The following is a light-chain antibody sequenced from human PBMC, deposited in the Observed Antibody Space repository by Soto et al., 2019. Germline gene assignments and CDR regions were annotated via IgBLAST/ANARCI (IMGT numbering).Light chain of an antibody. J-gene: IGLJ1*01. CDR3: SSYAGNKNV. V-gene: IGLV2-8*01. CDR1: SSDVGGYNY. CDR2: EVS. Sequence: QSALTQPPSASGSPGQSVTISCTGTSSDVGGYNYVSWYQQHPGKAPKLMIYEVSKRPSGVPDRFSGSKSGNTASLIVSGLQAEDEADYYCSSYAGNKNVFGTGTKVTVL.